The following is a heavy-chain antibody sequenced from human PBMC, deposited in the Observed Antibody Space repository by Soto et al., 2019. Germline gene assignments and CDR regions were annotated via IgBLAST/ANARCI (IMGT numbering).Heavy chain of an antibody. J-gene: IGHJ4*02. CDR1: GGSMISYY. Sequence: QVRLQESGPGLVKPSETLSLTCTVSGGSMISYYWSWIRQPPGRGLEWIGFIYYAGSTKYNPSLNRRGTISVGTSNNQFSLTVTSVTXXXXXXXXXXXXXXXXXXXXYWGQGTLVTVSS. V-gene: IGHV4-59*01. CDR2: IYYAGST. CDR3: XXXXXXXXXXXY.